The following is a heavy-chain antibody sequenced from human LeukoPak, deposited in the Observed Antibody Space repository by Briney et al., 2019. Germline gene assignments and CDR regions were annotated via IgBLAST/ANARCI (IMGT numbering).Heavy chain of an antibody. J-gene: IGHJ6*03. CDR2: IYSGGST. CDR1: GFTVSSNY. V-gene: IGHV3-66*01. Sequence: GGSLRLSCAASGFTVSSNYMSWGRQAPGEGLGWVSGIYSGGSTYYTDSVKGRFTTSRDNSKNTLYLQMNSLRAEDTAVYYCAREKEGYCSRTSCYLDYYYYYMDVWGKGTTVTVS. CDR3: AREKEGYCSRTSCYLDYYYYYMDV. D-gene: IGHD2-2*01.